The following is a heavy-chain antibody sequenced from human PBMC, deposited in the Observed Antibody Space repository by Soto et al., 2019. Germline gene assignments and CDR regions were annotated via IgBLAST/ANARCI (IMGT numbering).Heavy chain of an antibody. CDR3: ARQVDYNFWGGGYYHYYYMDG. J-gene: IGHJ6*03. CDR2: IYKRGST. Sequence: PSETLSLTCTVSGAAISNYYWSWIRQPPGKGLEWVGYIYKRGSTNYHPSLKSRVSISVDTSKNQFSLKVSSVTAADTALYYCARQVDYNFWGGGYYHYYYMDGWGKGTTVTV. D-gene: IGHD3-3*01. V-gene: IGHV4-59*08. CDR1: GAAISNYY.